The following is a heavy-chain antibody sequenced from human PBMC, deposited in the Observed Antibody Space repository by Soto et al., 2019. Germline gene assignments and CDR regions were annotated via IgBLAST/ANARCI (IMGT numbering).Heavy chain of an antibody. J-gene: IGHJ4*02. CDR2: INHSGST. CDR3: ARRPLAGVHRGGTFDY. D-gene: IGHD6-19*01. V-gene: IGHV4-34*01. Sequence: QVQLQQWGAGLLKPSETLSLTCAVYGGSFSGYYWSWIRQPPGKGLEWIGEINHSGSTNYNPSLKRRDTLSADPSKNQFPLKLSFVTAADPDVYYCARRPLAGVHRGGTFDYWGQGTLVTVSS. CDR1: GGSFSGYY.